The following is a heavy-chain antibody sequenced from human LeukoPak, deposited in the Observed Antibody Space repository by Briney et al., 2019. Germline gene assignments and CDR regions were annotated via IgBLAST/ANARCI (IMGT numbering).Heavy chain of an antibody. J-gene: IGHJ5*02. CDR3: ARDTPGDGVS. V-gene: IGHV3-23*01. Sequence: PGGSLRLSYAASGFTFSSYAMSWVRQAPGKGLEWVSAISGSGGSTYYADSVKGRFTISRHNSKNTLYLQMNSLGAEDTAVYYCARDTPGDGVSWGQGTLVTVSS. CDR2: ISGSGGST. CDR1: GFTFSSYA. D-gene: IGHD3-10*01.